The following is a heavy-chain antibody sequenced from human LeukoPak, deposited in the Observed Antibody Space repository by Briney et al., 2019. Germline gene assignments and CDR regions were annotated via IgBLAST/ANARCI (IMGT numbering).Heavy chain of an antibody. J-gene: IGHJ3*02. CDR2: IYYSGST. Sequence: PSETLSLTCTVSGGSISSGGYYWSWIRQHPGKGLEWIGYIYYSGSTYYNPSLKSRVTISVDTSKNQFSLKLSSVTAADTAVYYCARGYGYHDSSGPGAFDIWGQGTMVTVSS. CDR1: GGSISSGGYY. CDR3: ARGYGYHDSSGPGAFDI. V-gene: IGHV4-31*03. D-gene: IGHD3-22*01.